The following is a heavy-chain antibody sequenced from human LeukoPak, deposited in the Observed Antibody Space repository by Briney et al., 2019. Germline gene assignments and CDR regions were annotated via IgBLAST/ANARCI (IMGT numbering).Heavy chain of an antibody. CDR3: ASLPITTYYDILTGLAPYDY. D-gene: IGHD3-9*01. J-gene: IGHJ4*02. Sequence: KLGGSLRLSCAASGFTFSSYSMNWVRQAPGKGLEWVSSISSSSYIYYADSVKGRFTISRDNAKNSLYLQMNSLRAEDTAVYCCASLPITTYYDILTGLAPYDYWGQGTLVTVSS. CDR1: GFTFSSYS. V-gene: IGHV3-21*01. CDR2: ISSSSYI.